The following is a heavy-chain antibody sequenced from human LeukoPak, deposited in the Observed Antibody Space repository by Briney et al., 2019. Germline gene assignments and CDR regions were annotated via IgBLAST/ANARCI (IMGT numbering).Heavy chain of an antibody. D-gene: IGHD3-10*01. CDR3: ARVSGSGSYYNAAY. J-gene: IGHJ4*02. V-gene: IGHV3-48*03. Sequence: GGSLRLSCAASGFTFSSYEMNWVRQAPGKGLEWVSYISTGGSAIYYADPVKGRFTISRDNAKNSLYLQMNSLRAEDTAVYYCARVSGSGSYYNAAYWGQGTLVTVSS. CDR2: ISTGGSAI. CDR1: GFTFSSYE.